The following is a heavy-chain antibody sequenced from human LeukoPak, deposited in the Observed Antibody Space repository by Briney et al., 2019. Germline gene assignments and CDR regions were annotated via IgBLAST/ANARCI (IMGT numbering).Heavy chain of an antibody. V-gene: IGHV4-39*01. CDR1: GGSISSSSYY. J-gene: IGHJ3*02. CDR2: IYYSGST. CDR3: ARSEDCSSTSCYMDAFDI. Sequence: SETLSLTCTVSGGSISSSSYYWGWIRQPPGKGLEWIGSIYYSGSTYYNPSLKSRVTISVDTSKNQFSLKLSSVTAADTAVYYCARSEDCSSTSCYMDAFDIWGQGTMVTVSS. D-gene: IGHD2-2*02.